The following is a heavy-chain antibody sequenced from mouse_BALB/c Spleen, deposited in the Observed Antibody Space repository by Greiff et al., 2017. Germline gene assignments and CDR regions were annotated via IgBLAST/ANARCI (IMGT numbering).Heavy chain of an antibody. Sequence: EVQRVESGGGLVQPKGSLKLSCAASGFTFNTYAMNWVRQAPGKGLEWVARIRSKSNNYATYYADSVKDRFTISRADSQSMLYLQMNNLKTEDTAMYYCVRHSYYKYDSYAMDYWGQGTSVTVSS. J-gene: IGHJ4*01. D-gene: IGHD2-14*01. CDR1: GFTFNTYA. CDR3: VRHSYYKYDSYAMDY. CDR2: IRSKSNNYAT. V-gene: IGHV10-1*02.